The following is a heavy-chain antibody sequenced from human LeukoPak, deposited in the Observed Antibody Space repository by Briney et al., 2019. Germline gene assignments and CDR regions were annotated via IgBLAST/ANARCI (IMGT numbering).Heavy chain of an antibody. Sequence: SETLSLACAVYGGSFSGYYWSWIRRPPGKGLEWIGEINRSGSTTYNSSLKSRVTISVDPSKNQFSLKFVSVTAADTAVYYCARGRWGYGGNSGYFQHWGQGTLVTVSS. CDR1: GGSFSGYY. J-gene: IGHJ1*01. D-gene: IGHD4-23*01. CDR3: ARGRWGYGGNSGYFQH. V-gene: IGHV4-34*01. CDR2: INRSGST.